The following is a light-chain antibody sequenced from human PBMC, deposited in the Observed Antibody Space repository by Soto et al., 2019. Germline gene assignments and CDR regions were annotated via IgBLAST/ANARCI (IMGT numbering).Light chain of an antibody. Sequence: EDVLTQSPATLSLSPGEGATLSCRANQNIISNYLAWYQQKPGQSPRLLIFGASYRATGVPDRFSGGGSGTDFNFTISRLEPEDFAVYYCQQYGNLPITFGQGTRLEIK. CDR3: QQYGNLPIT. CDR2: GAS. V-gene: IGKV3-20*01. J-gene: IGKJ5*01. CDR1: QNIISNY.